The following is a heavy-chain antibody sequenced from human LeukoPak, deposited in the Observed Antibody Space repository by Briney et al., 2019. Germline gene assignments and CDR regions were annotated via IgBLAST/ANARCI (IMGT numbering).Heavy chain of an antibody. CDR2: ISDSGGST. CDR1: GFTSNSYA. J-gene: IGHJ6*02. CDR3: AKAFRLTAKYGMDV. V-gene: IGHV3-23*01. Sequence: GGSLRLSCAASGFTSNSYAMTWVRQAPGKGLEWVSAISDSGGSTFYADSVKGRFTISRDNSKNTLFLQMNSLRAEDTAIYYCAKAFRLTAKYGMDVWGQGTTVTVSS. D-gene: IGHD1-14*01.